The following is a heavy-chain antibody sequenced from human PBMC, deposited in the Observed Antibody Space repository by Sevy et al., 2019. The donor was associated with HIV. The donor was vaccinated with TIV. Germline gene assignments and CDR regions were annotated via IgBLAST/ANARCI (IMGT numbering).Heavy chain of an antibody. Sequence: GGSLRLSCAASGSTFSSYGMHWVRQAPGKGLEWVAVIWYDGSNKYYADSVKGRFTISRDNSKNTLYLQMNSLRAEDTAVYYCARSPSRGNWFDPWGQGTLVTVSS. CDR1: GSTFSSYG. J-gene: IGHJ5*02. CDR2: IWYDGSNK. V-gene: IGHV3-33*01. D-gene: IGHD3-16*01. CDR3: ARSPSRGNWFDP.